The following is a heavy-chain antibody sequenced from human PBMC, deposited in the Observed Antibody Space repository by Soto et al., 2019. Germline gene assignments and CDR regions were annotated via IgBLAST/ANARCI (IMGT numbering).Heavy chain of an antibody. CDR2: IYPGDSDT. J-gene: IGHJ4*02. D-gene: IGHD1-26*01. V-gene: IGHV5-51*01. Sequence: GESLKISCKASGYSFTSYWIGWVRQMPGKGLEWMGIIYPGDSDTIYSPSFQGQVTISADKSIGTAYLQWNSLKASDTAMYYCARPPYSASYYYFDQWGQGTPVTVSS. CDR1: GYSFTSYW. CDR3: ARPPYSASYYYFDQ.